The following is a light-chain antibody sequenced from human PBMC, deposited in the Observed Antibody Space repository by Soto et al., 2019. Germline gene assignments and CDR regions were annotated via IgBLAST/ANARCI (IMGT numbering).Light chain of an antibody. Sequence: QSVLTQPPSASGSPGQSVTISCTGTNTDVGGHKYVSWYQHHPGKPPKLIIYEVSERPSGVPDRFSGSKSGSAASLTVSGLQADDEAIYYCSSYIGTHNFVMFGGGTKLTVL. CDR1: NTDVGGHKY. V-gene: IGLV2-8*01. CDR3: SSYIGTHNFVM. CDR2: EVS. J-gene: IGLJ3*02.